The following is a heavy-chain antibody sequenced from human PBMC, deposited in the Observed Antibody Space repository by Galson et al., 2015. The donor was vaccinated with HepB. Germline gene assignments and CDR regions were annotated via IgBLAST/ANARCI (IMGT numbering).Heavy chain of an antibody. V-gene: IGHV1-69*10. CDR3: ARAYYYDSRTGLDY. J-gene: IGHJ4*02. D-gene: IGHD3-22*01. Sequence: SVKVSCKASGGTFSSYAISWVRQAPGQGLEWMGGIIPIFGIANYAQKFQGRVTITADKSTSTAYMELSSLRSEDTAVYYCARAYYYDSRTGLDYWGQGTLVTVSS. CDR2: IIPIFGIA. CDR1: GGTFSSYA.